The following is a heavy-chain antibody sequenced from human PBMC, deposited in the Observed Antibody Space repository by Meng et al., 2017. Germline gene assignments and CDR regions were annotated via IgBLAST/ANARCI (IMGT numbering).Heavy chain of an antibody. CDR2: TYYRSKWYN. V-gene: IGHV6-1*01. D-gene: IGHD2-8*02. J-gene: IGHJ4*02. Sequence: LQQSVPGLGNPPHTLSLSCAIFWDSSSSNSSAWNWIRQSPSRGLEWLGRTYYRSKWYNDYAVSVKSRITINPDTSKNQFSLQLNSVTPEDTAVYYCARGVVYAISYFDYWGQGTLVTVSS. CDR3: ARGVVYAISYFDY. CDR1: WDSSSSNSSA.